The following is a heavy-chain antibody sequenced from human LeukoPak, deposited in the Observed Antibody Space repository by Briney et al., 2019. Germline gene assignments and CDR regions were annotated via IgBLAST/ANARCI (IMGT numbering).Heavy chain of an antibody. CDR3: ARELTLAVAGSRSGLWGKVAPTTTRREYYFDY. CDR1: GYTFTSYG. CDR2: ISAYNGNT. Sequence: GASVKVSCKASGYTFTSYGISWVRQAPGQGLEWMGRISAYNGNTNYAQKLQGRVTMTTDTSTSTAYMELRSLRSDDTAVYYCARELTLAVAGSRSGLWGKVAPTTTRREYYFDYWGQGTLVTVSS. V-gene: IGHV1-18*01. D-gene: IGHD6-19*01. J-gene: IGHJ4*02.